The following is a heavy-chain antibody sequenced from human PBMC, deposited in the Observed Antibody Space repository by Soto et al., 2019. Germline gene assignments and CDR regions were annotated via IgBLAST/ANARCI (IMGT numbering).Heavy chain of an antibody. D-gene: IGHD3-3*01. V-gene: IGHV3-30-3*01. CDR2: ISYDGSNK. CDR3: ARVGLRFLEWSYGMDV. CDR1: GFTFSSYA. Sequence: SLRLSCAASGFTFSSYAMHWVRQAPGKGLEWVAVISYDGSNKYYADSVKGRFTISRDNSKNTLYLQMNSLRAEDTAVYYCARVGLRFLEWSYGMDVWGQGTTVTVS. J-gene: IGHJ6*02.